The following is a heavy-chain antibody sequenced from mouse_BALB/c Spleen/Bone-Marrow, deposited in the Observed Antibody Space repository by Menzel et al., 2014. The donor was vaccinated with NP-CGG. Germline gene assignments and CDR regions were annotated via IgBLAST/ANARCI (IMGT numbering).Heavy chain of an antibody. CDR3: ARGVGRAFDY. Sequence: VKLVESGAELAKPGASVKMSCKASGYTFTSYWVHWAKQRPGQGLEWIGYINPSTGYTEYNQKFKDKATLTADKSSSTAYMQLSSLTSEDSAVYYCARGVGRAFDYWGQGTTLTVSS. CDR1: GYTFTSYW. V-gene: IGHV1-7*01. J-gene: IGHJ2*01. CDR2: INPSTGYT. D-gene: IGHD4-1*01.